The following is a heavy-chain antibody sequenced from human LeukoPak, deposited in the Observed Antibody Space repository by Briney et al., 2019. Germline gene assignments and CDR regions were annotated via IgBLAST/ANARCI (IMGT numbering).Heavy chain of an antibody. J-gene: IGHJ4*02. CDR3: AKDRDLGWLQPSFDY. CDR1: GCPLSRYA. Sequence: SGGSLRLSCTVSGCPLSRYAMSWPRQAPGKEREGVSGFNGSRGNTHYADAAKGRLTISRDNSKSTLYLQMSSLRAEGTAVYDCAKDRDLGWLQPSFDYWGQGTLVTVSS. CDR2: FNGSRGNT. V-gene: IGHV3-23*01. D-gene: IGHD3-9*01.